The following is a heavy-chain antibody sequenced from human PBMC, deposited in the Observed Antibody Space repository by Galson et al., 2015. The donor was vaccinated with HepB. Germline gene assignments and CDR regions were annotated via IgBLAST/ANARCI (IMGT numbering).Heavy chain of an antibody. J-gene: IGHJ6*02. CDR2: IIPIFGTA. CDR1: GGTFSSYA. CDR3: ASPPRGPLYYYYYGMDV. V-gene: IGHV1-69*13. Sequence: SVKVSCKVSGGTFSSYAISWVRQAPGQGLEWMGGIIPIFGTANYAQKFQGRVTITADESTSTAYMELSSLRSEDTAVCYCASPPRGPLYYYYYGMDVWGQGTTVTVSS. D-gene: IGHD3-16*01.